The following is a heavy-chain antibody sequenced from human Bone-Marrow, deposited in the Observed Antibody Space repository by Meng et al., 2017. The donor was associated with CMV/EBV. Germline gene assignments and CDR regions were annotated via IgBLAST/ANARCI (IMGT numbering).Heavy chain of an antibody. D-gene: IGHD4-23*01. Sequence: GESLKISCAASGFTFSGSAMHWVRQASGKGLEWVGRIRSKANSYATAYAASVKGRFTISRDDSKNTAYLQMNSLRADDTAVYYCVKGWQQLGDSWGQGTLVTVSS. CDR1: GFTFSGSA. CDR2: IRSKANSYAT. V-gene: IGHV3-73*01. CDR3: VKGWQQLGDS. J-gene: IGHJ4*02.